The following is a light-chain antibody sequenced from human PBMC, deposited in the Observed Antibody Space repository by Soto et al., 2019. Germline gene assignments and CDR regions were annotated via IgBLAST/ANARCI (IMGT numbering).Light chain of an antibody. CDR1: QSISNW. CDR3: QQYNSYWA. J-gene: IGKJ1*01. V-gene: IGKV1-5*03. CDR2: KAF. Sequence: DIQMTQSPSTLSASVGERVTITCRASQSISNWLAWYQHKPGKPPKLQIYKAFSLRSGVPSRFSGSGPGTEFTLTISSLQPDEFATYYCQQYNSYWAFGQGTKVEI.